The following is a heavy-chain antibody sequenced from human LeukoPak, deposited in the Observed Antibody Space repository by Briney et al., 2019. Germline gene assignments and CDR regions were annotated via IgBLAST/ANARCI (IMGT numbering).Heavy chain of an antibody. CDR3: AREIADYYDSTPLNWFDP. V-gene: IGHV3-21*01. D-gene: IGHD3-22*01. Sequence: GGSLRLSCAASGFTFSSYSMNWVRQAPGKGLEWVSSISSSSSYIYYADSVKGRFTISRDNAKNSLYLQMSSLRAEDTAVYYCAREIADYYDSTPLNWFDPWGQGTLVTVSS. CDR1: GFTFSSYS. J-gene: IGHJ5*02. CDR2: ISSSSSYI.